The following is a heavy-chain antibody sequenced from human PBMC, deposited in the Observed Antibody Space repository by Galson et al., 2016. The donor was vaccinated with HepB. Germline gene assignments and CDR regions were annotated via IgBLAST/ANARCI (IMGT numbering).Heavy chain of an antibody. CDR1: GFTFSNYA. D-gene: IGHD3-3*01. CDR2: ISGTGGTT. J-gene: IGHJ4*02. V-gene: IGHV3-23*01. CDR3: AKGDDFWSGYYGGL. Sequence: SLRLSCAASGFTFSNYAMSWVRQAPGKGLEWVSGISGTGGTTYYADSVKGRFTISRDNSTNTLYLRMNSLRAEDTAVYYCAKGDDFWSGYYGGLWGQGTLVTVSS.